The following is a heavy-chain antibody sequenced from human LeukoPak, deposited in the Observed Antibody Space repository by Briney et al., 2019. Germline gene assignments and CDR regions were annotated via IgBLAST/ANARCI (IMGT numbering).Heavy chain of an antibody. Sequence: HSGGSLRLSCAASGFTFSSYAMSWVRQAPGKGLEWVSAISGSGGSTYYADSVKGRFTISRDNSKNTLYLQMNSLRAEDTAVYYCAKVEQYYYDSSGYYLYWGQGTLVTVSS. CDR3: AKVEQYYYDSSGYYLY. CDR1: GFTFSSYA. J-gene: IGHJ4*02. CDR2: ISGSGGST. V-gene: IGHV3-23*01. D-gene: IGHD3-22*01.